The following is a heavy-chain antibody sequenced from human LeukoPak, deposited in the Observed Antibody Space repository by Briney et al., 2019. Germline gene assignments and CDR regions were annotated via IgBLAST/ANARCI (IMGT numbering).Heavy chain of an antibody. CDR3: ARHLGGYTHFDY. Sequence: GESLEISCKGSGYSFTYYWITWVRQIPGQGLGCVGKIVPSDSYTNYSPSFQGHVTISADKSINTAYLQWSRLEAWDTAIYFCARHLGGYTHFDYWGQGTLVTVSS. V-gene: IGHV5-10-1*01. J-gene: IGHJ4*02. D-gene: IGHD3-22*01. CDR1: GYSFTYYW. CDR2: IVPSDSYT.